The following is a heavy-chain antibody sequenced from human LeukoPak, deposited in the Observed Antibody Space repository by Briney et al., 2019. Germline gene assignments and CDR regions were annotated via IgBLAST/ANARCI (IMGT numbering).Heavy chain of an antibody. Sequence: GGSLRLSCVGSGFTFNNAWMNWVRQAPGKGLEWVSSISSTSTYIYYADSVKGRLTISRDNAKNSLYLQMNSLRAEDTAMYYCARDRKGRTFGDPYWFFDLWGRGTLVTVSS. D-gene: IGHD4-17*01. CDR1: GFTFNNAW. V-gene: IGHV3-21*01. J-gene: IGHJ2*01. CDR2: ISSTSTYI. CDR3: ARDRKGRTFGDPYWFFDL.